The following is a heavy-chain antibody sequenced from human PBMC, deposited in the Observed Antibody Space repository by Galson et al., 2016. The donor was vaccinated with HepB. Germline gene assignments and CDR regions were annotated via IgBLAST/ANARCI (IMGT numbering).Heavy chain of an antibody. D-gene: IGHD1-1*01. Sequence: SLRLSCAASGFTFSTYTMSWVRQAPGKGLEWVSGTDGRGGSTYYTDSVKGRFTVSRDNSKNTMYLQMNSLKAEDTAIYYCSKDRYWNRDFDYCGQGTLVTVSS. CDR1: GFTFSTYT. V-gene: IGHV3-23*01. CDR3: SKDRYWNRDFDY. CDR2: TDGRGGST. J-gene: IGHJ4*02.